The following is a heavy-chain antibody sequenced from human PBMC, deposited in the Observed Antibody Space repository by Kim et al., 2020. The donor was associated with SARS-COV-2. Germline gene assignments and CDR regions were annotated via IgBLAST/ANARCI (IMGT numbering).Heavy chain of an antibody. CDR2: INGDRGGT. CDR1: GYVFTDYY. Sequence: ASVKVSCKASGYVFTDYYIHWVRQAPGQGLEWMGWINGDRGGTNYAQNFQGRVTITRDTSVNTAYMELRSLRFDDTAVYYCARDADIEEEDLDYWGQGTLVTVSA. J-gene: IGHJ4*02. V-gene: IGHV1-2*02. CDR3: ARDADIEEEDLDY.